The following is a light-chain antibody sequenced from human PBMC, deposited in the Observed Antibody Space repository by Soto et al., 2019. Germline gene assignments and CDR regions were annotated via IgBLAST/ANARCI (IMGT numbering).Light chain of an antibody. Sequence: EIVLTQSPATLSLSPGERATLSCRASQSVSSYLAWYQQKPGQSPRLLIYDASTRAPDIPARFSGSGTGTDFTLTLSSLEPEDSAFYHCQHRSHCTSITFGQGTRLEIK. V-gene: IGKV3-11*01. CDR2: DAS. CDR1: QSVSSY. CDR3: QHRSHCTSIT. J-gene: IGKJ5*01.